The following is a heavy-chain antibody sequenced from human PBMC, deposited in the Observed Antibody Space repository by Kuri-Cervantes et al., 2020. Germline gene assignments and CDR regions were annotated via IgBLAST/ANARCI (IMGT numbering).Heavy chain of an antibody. CDR3: ARVGYNWNEADAFDI. D-gene: IGHD1-1*01. CDR1: GFTFSSYE. Sequence: GESLKISCAASGFTFSSYEMNWVRQAPGKGLEWVSSISSSSSYIYYADSVKGRFTIPRDNAKNSLYLQMNSLRAEDTAVYYCARVGYNWNEADAFDIWGQGTMVTVSS. V-gene: IGHV3-21*01. J-gene: IGHJ3*02. CDR2: ISSSSSYI.